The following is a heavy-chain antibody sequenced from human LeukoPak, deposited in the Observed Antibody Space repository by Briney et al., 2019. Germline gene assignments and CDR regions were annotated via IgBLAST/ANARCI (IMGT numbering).Heavy chain of an antibody. CDR1: GGSISSYY. V-gene: IGHV4-59*01. CDR2: IYYSGST. J-gene: IGHJ4*02. CDR3: AARGGGDFDY. Sequence: SETLSLTGTVSGGSISSYYWSWIRQPPGKGLEWIGYIYYSGSTNYNPSLKSRVTISVDTSKNQFSLKLSSVTAADTAVYYCAARGGGDFDYWGQGTLVTVSS. D-gene: IGHD3-16*01.